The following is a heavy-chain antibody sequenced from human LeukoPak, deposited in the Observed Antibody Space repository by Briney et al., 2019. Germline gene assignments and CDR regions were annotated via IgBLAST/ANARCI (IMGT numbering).Heavy chain of an antibody. CDR3: ARVNRDSSGYYSNIDY. Sequence: PSQTLSLTCTVSGGSISSGSYYWSWIRQPAGKGLEWIGRIYTSGSTNYNPSLKSRVTMSVDTSKNQFSLKLSSVTAADTAVYYCARVNRDSSGYYSNIDYWGQGTLVTVSS. D-gene: IGHD3-22*01. CDR1: GGSISSGSYY. V-gene: IGHV4-61*02. CDR2: IYTSGST. J-gene: IGHJ4*02.